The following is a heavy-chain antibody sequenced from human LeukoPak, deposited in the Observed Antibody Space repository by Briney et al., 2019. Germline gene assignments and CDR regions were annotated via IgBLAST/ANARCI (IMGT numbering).Heavy chain of an antibody. Sequence: GESLRISFQGSGYSFTSYWFSWVRQMPGKGTGWMGRIDPSDSYTNYSPSFQGHVTISADKSISTAYLQWSSLKASDTAMYYCARLGGYDEGDYWGQGTLVTVSS. J-gene: IGHJ4*02. CDR3: ARLGGYDEGDY. CDR1: GYSFTSYW. CDR2: IDPSDSYT. V-gene: IGHV5-10-1*01. D-gene: IGHD5-12*01.